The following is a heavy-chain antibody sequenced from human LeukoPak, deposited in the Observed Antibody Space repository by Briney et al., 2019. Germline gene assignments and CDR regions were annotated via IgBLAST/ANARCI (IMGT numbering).Heavy chain of an antibody. Sequence: GGSLRLSCAASGLTFTSYIMNWVRQAPVKGLEWVSYISSSSSTIYYADSVKGRFTISRDNAKNSLYLQMNSLRAEDTAVYYCARRGPHDYWGQGTLVTVSS. J-gene: IGHJ4*02. CDR2: ISSSSSTI. D-gene: IGHD3-10*01. CDR1: GLTFTSYI. CDR3: ARRGPHDY. V-gene: IGHV3-48*01.